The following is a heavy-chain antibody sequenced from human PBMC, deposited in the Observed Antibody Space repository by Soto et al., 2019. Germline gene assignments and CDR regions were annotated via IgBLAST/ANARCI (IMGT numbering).Heavy chain of an antibody. V-gene: IGHV1-18*01. Sequence: QVQLVQSGAEVKKPGASVKVSCKASGYTFTSYGISWVRQAPGQGLEWMGWISAYNGNTNYAQKLRGRVTMTTDTSTSTAYMELRSLRSDDTAVYYCARDSQGYSSSASQKYWGQGTLVTVSS. CDR2: ISAYNGNT. J-gene: IGHJ4*02. CDR1: GYTFTSYG. D-gene: IGHD6-6*01. CDR3: ARDSQGYSSSASQKY.